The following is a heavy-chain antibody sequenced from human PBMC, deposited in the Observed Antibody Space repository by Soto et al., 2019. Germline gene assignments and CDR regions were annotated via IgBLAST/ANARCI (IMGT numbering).Heavy chain of an antibody. CDR2: ISGSGGST. J-gene: IGHJ6*04. CDR3: AKDSINDYIWGILLSPTSTTEMDA. Sequence: TGGSLRLSCAASGFTFSSYAMSWVRQAPGKGLEWVSAISGSGGSTYYADSAKGRFTISRDNSKNTLYLQMNSLRAEDTAVYYCAKDSINDYIWGILLSPTSTTEMDARGKGAAVPVSA. CDR1: GFTFSSYA. V-gene: IGHV3-23*01. D-gene: IGHD3-16*01.